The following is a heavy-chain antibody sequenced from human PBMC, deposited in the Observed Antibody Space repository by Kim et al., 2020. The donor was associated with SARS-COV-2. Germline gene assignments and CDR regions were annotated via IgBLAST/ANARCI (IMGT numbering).Heavy chain of an antibody. J-gene: IGHJ6*02. CDR2: ISSSGSTI. CDR1: GFTFSSYE. V-gene: IGHV3-48*03. CDR3: ARAKFDWLLYSYGMDV. D-gene: IGHD3-9*01. Sequence: GGSLRLSCAASGFTFSSYEMNWVRQAPGKGLEWVSYISSSGSTIYYADSVKGRFTISRDNAKNSLYLQMNSLRAEDTADYYCARAKFDWLLYSYGMDVWGQGTTVTVSS.